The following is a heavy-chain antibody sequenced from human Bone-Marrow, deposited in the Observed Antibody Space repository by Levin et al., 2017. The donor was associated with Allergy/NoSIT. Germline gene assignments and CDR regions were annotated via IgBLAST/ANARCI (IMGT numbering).Heavy chain of an antibody. CDR2: ISNDGSNK. CDR1: GFTFSSFA. CDR3: ARDNPGDYFYHYVMDV. J-gene: IGHJ6*02. Sequence: GESLKISCGASGFTFSSFAMHWVRQAPGKGLEWVAVISNDGSNKYYADSVRGRFTISRDNSKNTLYLQINSLRAEDTAVFYCARDNPGDYFYHYVMDVWGQGTTVTVSS. V-gene: IGHV3-30-3*01. D-gene: IGHD7-27*01.